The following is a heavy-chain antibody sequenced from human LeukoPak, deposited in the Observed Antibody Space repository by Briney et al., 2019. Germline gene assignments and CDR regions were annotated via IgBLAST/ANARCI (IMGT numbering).Heavy chain of an antibody. Sequence: ASVKVSCKVSGYTLTELSMHWVRQAPGKGLEWMGGFDPEGGETIYAQKFQGRVSMTEDTSTDTAYMELSSLRSEDTAVYYCATVAGYSSSWYRGQYYYGMDVWGQGTTVTVSS. D-gene: IGHD6-13*01. CDR2: FDPEGGET. V-gene: IGHV1-24*01. CDR1: GYTLTELS. CDR3: ATVAGYSSSWYRGQYYYGMDV. J-gene: IGHJ6*02.